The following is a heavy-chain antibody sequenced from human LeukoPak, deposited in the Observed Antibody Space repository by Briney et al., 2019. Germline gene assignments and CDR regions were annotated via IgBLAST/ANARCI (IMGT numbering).Heavy chain of an antibody. Sequence: ASVKVSCKASGYTFTCYDINWVRQATGQGLEWMGWMNPNSGNTGYAQKFQGRVTMTRNTSISTAYMELSSLRSEDTAVYYCARGGSSSSAFDYWGQGTLVTVSS. CDR3: ARGGSSSSAFDY. D-gene: IGHD6-6*01. CDR1: GYTFTCYD. J-gene: IGHJ4*02. CDR2: MNPNSGNT. V-gene: IGHV1-8*01.